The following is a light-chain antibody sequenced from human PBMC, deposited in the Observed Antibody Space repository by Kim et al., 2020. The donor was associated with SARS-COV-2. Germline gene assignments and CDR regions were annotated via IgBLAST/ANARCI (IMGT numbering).Light chain of an antibody. CDR2: GAS. V-gene: IGKV3-15*01. CDR1: QSVTTK. CDR3: QQYDNWPSYT. Sequence: EIGMTQFPATLSVSPGERATLSCRASQSVTTKLAWYQQKAGQAPRLLIYGASTRAAGVPTRFSGSGSGTDFTLTISSLHSEDFAVYYCQQYDNWPSYTFGQGTKLEI. J-gene: IGKJ2*01.